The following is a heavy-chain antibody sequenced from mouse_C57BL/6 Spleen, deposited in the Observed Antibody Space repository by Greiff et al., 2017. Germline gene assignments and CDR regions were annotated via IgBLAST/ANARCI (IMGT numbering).Heavy chain of an antibody. D-gene: IGHD1-1*01. CDR2: ISSGSSTI. Sequence: EVHLVESGGGLVKPGGSLKLSCAASGFTFSDYGMHWVRQAPEKGLEWVAYISSGSSTIYYADTVKGRFPISRDNAKNTLFLQMTSLRSEDTAMYYCARGRGRREGAMDYWGQGTSVTVSS. J-gene: IGHJ4*01. CDR1: GFTFSDYG. V-gene: IGHV5-17*01. CDR3: ARGRGRREGAMDY.